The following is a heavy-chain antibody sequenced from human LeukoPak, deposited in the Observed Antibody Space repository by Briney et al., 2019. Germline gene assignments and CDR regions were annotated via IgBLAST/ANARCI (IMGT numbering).Heavy chain of an antibody. J-gene: IGHJ3*02. CDR3: ARDVLDYGGNSWAFDI. V-gene: IGHV3-66*01. CDR1: GFTVSSNY. D-gene: IGHD4-23*01. Sequence: PGGSLRLSCAASGFTVSSNYMSWVRQAPGKGLEWVSVIYSGGSTYYADSVKGRFTISRDNSKNTLYLQMNSLRAEDTAVYYCARDVLDYGGNSWAFDIWGQGTMVTVSS. CDR2: IYSGGST.